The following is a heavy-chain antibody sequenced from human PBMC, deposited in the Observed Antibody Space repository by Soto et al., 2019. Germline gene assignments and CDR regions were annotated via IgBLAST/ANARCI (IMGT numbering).Heavy chain of an antibody. D-gene: IGHD6-6*01. CDR1: RSTFSSYG. V-gene: IGHV1-69*01. CDR2: IIHIFGTT. Sequence: QVQLVQSGAEVKKPGSSVKVSCKAYRSTFSSYGISWVRHAPGHGLEWMGGIIHIFGTTNYAQKFQGRVTITADESTSTDYMDLRSLRSEDTAVYYCARDGNYSTSYGGFDSWGQGTLVSLSS. CDR3: ARDGNYSTSYGGFDS. J-gene: IGHJ4*02.